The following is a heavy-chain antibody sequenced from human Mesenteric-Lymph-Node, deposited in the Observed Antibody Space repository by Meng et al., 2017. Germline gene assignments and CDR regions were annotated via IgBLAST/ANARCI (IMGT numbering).Heavy chain of an antibody. J-gene: IGHJ4*02. Sequence: QGQVQEGGAGLLKPSETLSLPCAVSGGSFSGYYCGWIRQAPGKGLEWIGDIDHSGSANYNPSLKSRVTISIDTSKNQFSLNLDSVTAADTAVYYCVRGGGPRAYYFDYWGRGTLVTVSS. V-gene: IGHV4-34*01. CDR1: GGSFSGYY. D-gene: IGHD3-16*01. CDR3: VRGGGPRAYYFDY. CDR2: IDHSGSA.